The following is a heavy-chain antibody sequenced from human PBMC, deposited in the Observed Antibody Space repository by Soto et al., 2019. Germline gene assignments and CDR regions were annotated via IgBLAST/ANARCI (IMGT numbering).Heavy chain of an antibody. J-gene: IGHJ2*01. V-gene: IGHV4-59*02. CDR3: AREMPHYGDVAWYLDL. CDR1: GGSVNSYY. CDR2: VFYSGST. Sequence: HVQLQESGPGLVRPSETLSLTCTVSGGSVNSYYWSWIRQSPGTGLEWIGHVFYSGSTRYNPSLKSRVTMSVDMSKNQFSLRLSSVIAADTAVYYCAREMPHYGDVAWYLDLGGRGTLVTFPS. D-gene: IGHD4-17*01.